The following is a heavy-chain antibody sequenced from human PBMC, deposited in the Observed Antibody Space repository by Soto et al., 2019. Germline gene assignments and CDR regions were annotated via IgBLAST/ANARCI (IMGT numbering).Heavy chain of an antibody. J-gene: IGHJ4*02. CDR3: ARVPDSRMGRAAFKDAFAS. V-gene: IGHV3-30-3*01. D-gene: IGHD3-10*01. Sequence: QVQLVESGGGVVQPGKSLTLSCAASGFTFSNFAMHWVRQAPGQGLEWVAVISYDGNNDYYSESVQGRFTISRDDSKSTLYLQQNSRRSEDRVFYYGARVPDSRMGRAAFKDAFASGAEGTLLPFPS. CDR1: GFTFSNFA. CDR2: ISYDGNND.